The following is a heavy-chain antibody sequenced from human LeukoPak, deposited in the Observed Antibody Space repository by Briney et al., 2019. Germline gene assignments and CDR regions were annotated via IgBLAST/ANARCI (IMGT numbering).Heavy chain of an antibody. Sequence: GGSLRLSCAASGFTFSNAWMSWVRQAPGKGLEWVANIKQDGSEKYYVDSVKGRFTISRDNAKNSLYLQMNSLRAEDTAVYYCARYYYDSSGYYYFDYWGQGTLVTVSS. CDR2: IKQDGSEK. D-gene: IGHD3-22*01. CDR3: ARYYYDSSGYYYFDY. CDR1: GFTFSNAW. J-gene: IGHJ4*02. V-gene: IGHV3-7*01.